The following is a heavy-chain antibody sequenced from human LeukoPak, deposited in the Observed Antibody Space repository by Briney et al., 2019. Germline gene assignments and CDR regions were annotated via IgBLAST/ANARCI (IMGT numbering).Heavy chain of an antibody. J-gene: IGHJ4*02. D-gene: IGHD3-22*01. V-gene: IGHV4-59*01. CDR3: ARDYYDSSGYSYYFDY. Sequence: LETLSLTCAVYGGSFSGYYWSWIRQPPGKGLEWIGYIYYSGSTNYNPSLKSRVTISVDTSKNQFSLKLSSVTAADTAVYYCARDYYDSSGYSYYFDYWGQGTLVTVSS. CDR2: IYYSGST. CDR1: GGSFSGYY.